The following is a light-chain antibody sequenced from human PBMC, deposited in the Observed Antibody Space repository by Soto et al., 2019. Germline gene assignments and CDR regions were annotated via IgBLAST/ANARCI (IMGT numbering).Light chain of an antibody. CDR3: HQYNFWPT. CDR1: QSVSSN. V-gene: IGKV3-15*01. CDR2: GTS. Sequence: EIVMSQSPATLSVSPGQRSTLSCRASQSVSSNLAWYQQKPGQSPGLLIYGTSTRATGIPARLSGSGSGTEFTLTISSLQSEDFAVYYCHQYNFWPTFGQGTKVDIK. J-gene: IGKJ1*01.